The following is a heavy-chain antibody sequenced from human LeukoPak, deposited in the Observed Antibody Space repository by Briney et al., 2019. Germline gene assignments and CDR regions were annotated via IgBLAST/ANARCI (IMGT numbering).Heavy chain of an antibody. CDR2: IRYDGNNK. Sequence: GGSLRLSCGASGFTFSNYGMLWVRQAPGKGLEWVSFIRYDGNNKLYADSVKGRFTISRDNSKNTLYLHINSLRAEDTALYYCVKDNLLDYWGQGTLVTVSS. D-gene: IGHD1-14*01. CDR3: VKDNLLDY. J-gene: IGHJ4*02. V-gene: IGHV3-30*02. CDR1: GFTFSNYG.